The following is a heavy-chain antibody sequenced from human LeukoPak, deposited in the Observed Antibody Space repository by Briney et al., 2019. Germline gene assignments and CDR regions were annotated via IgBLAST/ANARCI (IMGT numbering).Heavy chain of an antibody. CDR1: GGTFSSYA. V-gene: IGHV1-69*04. CDR2: IIPILGIA. J-gene: IGHJ4*02. D-gene: IGHD3-22*01. Sequence: EASVKVSCKASGGTFSSYAISWVRQAPGQGLEWMGRIIPILGIANYAQKFQGRVTITADKSTSTAYMELSSLRSEDTAVYYCASAHYDSSGYLDYWGQGTLVTVSS. CDR3: ASAHYDSSGYLDY.